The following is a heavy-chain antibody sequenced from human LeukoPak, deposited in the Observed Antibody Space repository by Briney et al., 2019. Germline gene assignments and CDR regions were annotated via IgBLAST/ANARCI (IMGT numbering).Heavy chain of an antibody. V-gene: IGHV1-18*01. D-gene: IGHD3-22*01. CDR2: ITAYNGNT. Sequence: GASVKVSCKASGYTFTSYAISWVRQAPGQGLEWMAWITAYNGNTNYAQKLQGRVTMTTDTSTSTAYMELRSLRSDDTAVYYCARDLAVITMIVVGSDAFDIWGQGTMVTVSS. J-gene: IGHJ3*02. CDR1: GYTFTSYA. CDR3: ARDLAVITMIVVGSDAFDI.